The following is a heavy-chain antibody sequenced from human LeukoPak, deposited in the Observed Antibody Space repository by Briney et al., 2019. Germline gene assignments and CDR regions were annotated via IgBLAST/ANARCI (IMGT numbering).Heavy chain of an antibody. CDR1: GFTFDDYA. V-gene: IGHV3-9*01. CDR3: AKGGSYIAVAGLYYYYGMDV. D-gene: IGHD6-19*01. Sequence: PGGSLRLSCAASGFTFDDYAMHWVRQAPGKGLEWVSGISWNSGSIGYADSVKGRFTISRDNAKNSLYLQMNSLRAEDTALYYCAKGGSYIAVAGLYYYYGMDVWGQGTTVTVSS. J-gene: IGHJ6*02. CDR2: ISWNSGSI.